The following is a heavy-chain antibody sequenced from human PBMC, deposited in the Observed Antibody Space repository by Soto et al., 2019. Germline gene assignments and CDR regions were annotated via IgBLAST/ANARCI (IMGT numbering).Heavy chain of an antibody. J-gene: IGHJ4*02. CDR1: GGSISSYY. CDR3: ARRWGYSFDY. CDR2: IYYSGGP. Sequence: QLQLQESGPGLVKPSETLSLTCTVSGGSISSYYWGWIRRPPGKGLEWIGSIYYSGGPYYNPSLKSRVTISVDTSKNQFSLKLSSVTAADTGVYYCARRWGYSFDYWGQGTLVTVSS. V-gene: IGHV4-39*01. D-gene: IGHD7-27*01.